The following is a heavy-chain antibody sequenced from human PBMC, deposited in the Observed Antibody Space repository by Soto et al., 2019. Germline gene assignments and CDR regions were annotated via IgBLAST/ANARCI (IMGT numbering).Heavy chain of an antibody. Sequence: PGGSLRLSCSASGFSVLKYGMHWVRQAPGKGLEWVAFVSSDGNNKYYADSVKGRFTISRDNSNNTLYLQVDSLRVDDTALYYYAKDRVIQTLPIWTDPWAQRTVVTVSS. V-gene: IGHV3-30*18. D-gene: IGHD1-1*01. J-gene: IGHJ5*02. CDR2: VSSDGNNK. CDR3: AKDRVIQTLPIWTDP. CDR1: GFSVLKYG.